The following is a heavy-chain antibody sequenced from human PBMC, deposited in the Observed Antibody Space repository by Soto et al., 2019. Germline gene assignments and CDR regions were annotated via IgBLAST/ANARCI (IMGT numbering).Heavy chain of an antibody. CDR2: IIPIFGTA. CDR1: GGTFSSYA. D-gene: IGHD2-2*01. J-gene: IGHJ1*01. Sequence: QVQLVQSGAEVKKPGSSVKVSCKASGGTFSSYAISWVRQAPGQGLEWMGGIIPIFGTANYAQKFQGRVTITADESTSTAYVELSSLRSEDTAVYYCARDEYCISTSCLEYFQHWGQGTLVTVSS. CDR3: ARDEYCISTSCLEYFQH. V-gene: IGHV1-69*12.